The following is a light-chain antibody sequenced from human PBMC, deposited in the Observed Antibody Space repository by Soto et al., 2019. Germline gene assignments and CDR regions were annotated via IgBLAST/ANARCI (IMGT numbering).Light chain of an antibody. V-gene: IGLV1-44*01. CDR1: NSNIGSNT. CDR3: QSYDTSLNGVV. CDR2: SSN. Sequence: QSVLTQPPSASGTPGQRVTISCSGSNSNIGSNTVNWYQQFPGAAPKLLVYSSNLRPSGVPDRFSGSKSGTSASLAISGLQSEDEADYFCQSYDTSLNGVVFGGGTKVTVL. J-gene: IGLJ2*01.